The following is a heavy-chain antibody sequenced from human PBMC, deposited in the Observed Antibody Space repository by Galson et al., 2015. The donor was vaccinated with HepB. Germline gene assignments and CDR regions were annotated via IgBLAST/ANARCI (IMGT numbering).Heavy chain of an antibody. D-gene: IGHD3-10*01. CDR2: IKSKTDGETT. CDR1: GFTFSNAW. J-gene: IGHJ6*03. V-gene: IGHV3-15*01. Sequence: SLRLSCAASGFTFSNAWMSWVRQAPGKGLEWVGRIKSKTDGETTDYAAPVKGRFTISRDDSKNTLYLQMNSLKTEDTAVYYCTTNPMVQGSGLYYYYYMDVWGKGTTVTVSS. CDR3: TTNPMVQGSGLYYYYYMDV.